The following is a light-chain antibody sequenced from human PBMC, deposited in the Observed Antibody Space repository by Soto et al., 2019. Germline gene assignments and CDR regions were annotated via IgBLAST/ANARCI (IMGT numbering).Light chain of an antibody. J-gene: IGLJ3*02. CDR3: SSFTTSSTWV. CDR2: EVS. CDR1: RSDVGGYNY. V-gene: IGLV2-14*01. Sequence: QSALTQPASVSGSPGQSITISCTGTRSDVGGYNYVSWYQQHPGKAPKLMIYEVSNRHSGVSNRFSGSKSGNTASLTISGLQGEDEADYYCSSFTTSSTWVFGGGTKVTVL.